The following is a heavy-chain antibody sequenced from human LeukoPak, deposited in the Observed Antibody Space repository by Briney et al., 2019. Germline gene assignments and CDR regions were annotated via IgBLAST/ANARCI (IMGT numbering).Heavy chain of an antibody. J-gene: IGHJ6*03. Sequence: SETLSLTCAVYGGSFSGYYWSWIRQPPGKGLEWIGEINHSGSTNYNPSLKSRVTISVDTSKNQFSLKLSSVTAADTAVYYCARVWAPGYYYYMDVWGKGTTVTVSS. CDR1: GGSFSGYY. D-gene: IGHD3-16*01. CDR3: ARVWAPGYYYYMDV. CDR2: INHSGST. V-gene: IGHV4-34*01.